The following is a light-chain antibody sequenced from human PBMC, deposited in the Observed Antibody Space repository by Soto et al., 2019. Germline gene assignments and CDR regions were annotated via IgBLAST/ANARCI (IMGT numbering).Light chain of an antibody. Sequence: EILLTQSPGTLSLSPEDRATLSCRASQSLGSGYLAWYRQKPGQAPRILIYAASSRATGVPDRFSGSGSGTDFSLTISRLEPEDFAVYYRQQYDTSPRTFGQGTKVEI. V-gene: IGKV3-20*01. J-gene: IGKJ1*01. CDR3: QQYDTSPRT. CDR1: QSLGSGY. CDR2: AAS.